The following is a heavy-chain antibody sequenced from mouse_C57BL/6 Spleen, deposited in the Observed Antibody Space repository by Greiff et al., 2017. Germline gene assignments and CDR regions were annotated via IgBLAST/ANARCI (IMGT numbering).Heavy chain of an antibody. CDR1: GYTFTDHT. Sequence: VQLQQSDAELVKPGASVKISCKVSGYTFTDHTIHWMKQRPEQGLEWIGYIYPRDGSTKYNEKFKGKATLTADKSSSSAYMQLNSLTSEDAAVYFCARSYYSNYNYFDYWGQGTTLTVSS. J-gene: IGHJ2*01. CDR3: ARSYYSNYNYFDY. CDR2: IYPRDGST. V-gene: IGHV1-78*01. D-gene: IGHD2-5*01.